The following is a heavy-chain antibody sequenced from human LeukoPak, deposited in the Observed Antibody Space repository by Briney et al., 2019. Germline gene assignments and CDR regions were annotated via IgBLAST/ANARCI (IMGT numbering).Heavy chain of an antibody. CDR1: GFTFSDYY. D-gene: IGHD3-9*01. CDR3: TRDLTGDY. V-gene: IGHV3-72*01. J-gene: IGHJ4*02. Sequence: GGSLRLSCAASGFTFSDYYMDWVRQAPGKGLEWVGRIRNKANSYSMDYAASVKDRFTISRDDSKNSLYLRMNSLKTEDTAVYYCTRDLTGDYWGQGTLVTVSS. CDR2: IRNKANSYSM.